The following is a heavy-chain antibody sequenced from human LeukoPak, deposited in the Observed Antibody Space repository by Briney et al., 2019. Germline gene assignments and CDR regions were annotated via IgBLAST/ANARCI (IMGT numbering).Heavy chain of an antibody. D-gene: IGHD5-12*01. CDR3: ARESSGGYSGYDHIDY. V-gene: IGHV3-48*01. J-gene: IGHJ4*02. Sequence: PGGSLRLSCAASGFTFSSYSMNWVRQAPGKGLEWVSYISSSSSTIYYADSVKGRFTISRDNAKNSLYLQMNSLRAEDTAVYYCARESSGGYSGYDHIDYWGQGTLVTVSS. CDR1: GFTFSSYS. CDR2: ISSSSSTI.